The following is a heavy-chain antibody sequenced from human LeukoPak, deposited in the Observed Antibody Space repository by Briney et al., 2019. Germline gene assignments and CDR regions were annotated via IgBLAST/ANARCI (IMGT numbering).Heavy chain of an antibody. V-gene: IGHV3-23*01. CDR2: VTGSGGST. CDR3: AKAQATAGSNWFDP. Sequence: GGSLRLSCAASGFTFSSYAMSWVRQAPGKGLEWVSAVTGSGGSTYYADSVKGRFTISRDNSKNTLYLQMNSLRAEDTAVYYCAKAQATAGSNWFDPWGQGTLVTVSS. J-gene: IGHJ5*02. CDR1: GFTFSSYA. D-gene: IGHD6-13*01.